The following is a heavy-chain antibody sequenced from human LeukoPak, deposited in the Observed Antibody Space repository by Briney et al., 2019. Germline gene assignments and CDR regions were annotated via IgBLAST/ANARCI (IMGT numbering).Heavy chain of an antibody. CDR1: GGTFSSYA. D-gene: IGHD3-3*01. V-gene: IGHV1-69*13. J-gene: IGHJ1*01. CDR2: IIPIFGTA. Sequence: SVSVPCKASGGTFSSYAISWVRQAPGQGLEWMGGIIPIFGTANYAQKFQGRVTITADESTSTAYMELSSLRSEDTAVYYCARGRTIFGVSSALQHWGQGTLVTVSS. CDR3: ARGRTIFGVSSALQH.